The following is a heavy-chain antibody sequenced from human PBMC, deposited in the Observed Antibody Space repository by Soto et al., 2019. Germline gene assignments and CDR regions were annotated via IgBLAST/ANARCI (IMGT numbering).Heavy chain of an antibody. CDR1: GYTFTSYG. CDR2: SSAYNGNT. CDR3: ARDRGAYGMDV. Sequence: QVQLVQSGAEVKKPGASVKVSCKASGYTFTSYGISWVRQAPGQGLEWMGWSSAYNGNTNYAQKLQGRVTMTTDTSTSTAYVELRSLRSVDTAVYYCARDRGAYGMDVWGQGTTVTVSS. J-gene: IGHJ6*02. V-gene: IGHV1-18*01.